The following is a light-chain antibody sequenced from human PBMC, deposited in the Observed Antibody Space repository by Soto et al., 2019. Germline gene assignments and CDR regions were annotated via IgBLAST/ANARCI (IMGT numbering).Light chain of an antibody. Sequence: EIVLTQSPGTRSLSPGERATLSCRASQSVSSSYLAWYQQKPGQAPRLLIYVASTRATGIPDRFSGSGSGTDFTLTISRLEPEDFALYYCQQYGSSPITFGQGTRLEIK. V-gene: IGKV3-20*01. CDR1: QSVSSSY. CDR3: QQYGSSPIT. J-gene: IGKJ5*01. CDR2: VAS.